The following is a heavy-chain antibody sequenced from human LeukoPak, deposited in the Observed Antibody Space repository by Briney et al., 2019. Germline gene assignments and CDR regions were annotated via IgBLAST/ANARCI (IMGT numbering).Heavy chain of an antibody. CDR1: GGTFSSYA. CDR2: IIPIFGTA. CDR3: LHYDSSGYYFVY. Sequence: GASVKVSCKASGGTFSSYAISWVRQAPGQGLEWMGGIIPIFGTANYAQKFQGRVTMTEDTSTDTAYMELSSLRSEDTAVYYCLHYDSSGYYFVYWGQGTLVTVSS. V-gene: IGHV1-69*06. J-gene: IGHJ4*02. D-gene: IGHD3-22*01.